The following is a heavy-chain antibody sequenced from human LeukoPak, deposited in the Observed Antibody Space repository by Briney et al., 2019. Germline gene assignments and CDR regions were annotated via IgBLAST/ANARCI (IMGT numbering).Heavy chain of an antibody. CDR3: ARVPGGLEWADFDY. CDR1: GFTFSNYG. Sequence: PGGSLRLSCAASGFTFSNYGMHWVRQAPGKGLEWVAAIWYDGSNKYYGDSVKGRFTISRDNSKNTLYLQMSSLRAEDTAVYYCARVPGGLEWADFDYWGQGTLVTVSS. V-gene: IGHV3-33*01. J-gene: IGHJ4*02. D-gene: IGHD3-3*01. CDR2: IWYDGSNK.